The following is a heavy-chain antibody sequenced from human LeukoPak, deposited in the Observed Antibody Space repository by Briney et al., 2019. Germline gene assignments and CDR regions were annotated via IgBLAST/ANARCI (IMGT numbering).Heavy chain of an antibody. CDR1: GFTFDNYA. J-gene: IGHJ4*02. CDR3: ARDFELSH. Sequence: PGGSLRFSCAASGFTFDNYAMSWVRQAPGKGLEWLSVISGSGGNAYHADSVRGRFTISRDNSKNTLYLQMSSLRAEDTAVYYCARDFELSHWGQGTLVTVSS. D-gene: IGHD3-16*02. CDR2: ISGSGGNA. V-gene: IGHV3-23*01.